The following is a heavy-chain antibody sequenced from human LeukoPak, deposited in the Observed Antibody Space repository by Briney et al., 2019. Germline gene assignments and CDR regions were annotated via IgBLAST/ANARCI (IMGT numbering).Heavy chain of an antibody. J-gene: IGHJ4*02. CDR3: FLRVGATGFDY. V-gene: IGHV4-39*01. CDR1: GGSISSSSYY. D-gene: IGHD1-26*01. Sequence: PSETLSPTCTVSGGSISSSSYYWGWIRQPPGKGLEWIGSIYYSGSTYYNPSLKSRVTISVDTSKNQFSLKLSSVTAADTAVYYCFLRVGATGFDYWGQGTLVTVSS. CDR2: IYYSGST.